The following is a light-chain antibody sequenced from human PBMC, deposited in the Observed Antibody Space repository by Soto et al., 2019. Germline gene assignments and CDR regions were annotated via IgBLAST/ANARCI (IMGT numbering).Light chain of an antibody. CDR1: NLGSKS. CDR3: HVWDDDTDHHV. J-gene: IGLJ1*01. V-gene: IGLV3-21*02. CDR2: DDS. Sequence: SYELTQPPSVSVAPGQTARITCGGDNLGSKSVHWYQQKPGQAPVLVVYDDSDRPSGIPERFSGSNSGNTATLTISRVGAGYDADYYCHVWDDDTDHHVFGSGTKATVL.